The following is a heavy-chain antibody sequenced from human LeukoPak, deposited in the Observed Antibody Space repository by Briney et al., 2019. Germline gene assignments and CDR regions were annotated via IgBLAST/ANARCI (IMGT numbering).Heavy chain of an antibody. J-gene: IGHJ5*02. CDR3: ATDDKKTISEYNWFDP. D-gene: IGHD1-1*01. V-gene: IGHV3-23*01. Sequence: GGSLRLSCAASGFTFSSYAMSWVRQAPGKGLEWVSGISGSGATRYYADSVKGRFTISRDNPKNTLYLQMNSLRAEDTAVYYCATDDKKTISEYNWFDPWGQGTLVTVSS. CDR1: GFTFSSYA. CDR2: ISGSGATR.